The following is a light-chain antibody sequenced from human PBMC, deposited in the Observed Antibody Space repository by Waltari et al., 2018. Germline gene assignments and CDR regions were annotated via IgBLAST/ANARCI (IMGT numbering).Light chain of an antibody. CDR3: SSQSTKNGVI. V-gene: IGLV2-14*03. Sequence: QSALTQPASVSGSPGQSITISCTGSSSDVGGDDSVSWYEDHPGQAPKVIIYDVNKRPSGVSDRFSGSKSGNTASLTIFGLQAEDEATFYCSSQSTKNGVIFGGGTK. J-gene: IGLJ2*01. CDR1: SSDVGGDDS. CDR2: DVN.